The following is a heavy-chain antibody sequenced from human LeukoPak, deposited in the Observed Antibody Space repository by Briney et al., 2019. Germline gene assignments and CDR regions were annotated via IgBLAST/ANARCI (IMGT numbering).Heavy chain of an antibody. Sequence: SETLSLTCAVSGGSISSSNWWSWVRQPPGKGLEWIGEIYHSGSTYYNPSLKSRVTISVDTSKNQFSLKLSSVTAADTAVYYCASIMKAAVDYRGQGTLATVSS. CDR2: IYHSGST. J-gene: IGHJ4*02. CDR3: ASIMKAAVDY. V-gene: IGHV4-4*02. CDR1: GGSISSSNW. D-gene: IGHD6-13*01.